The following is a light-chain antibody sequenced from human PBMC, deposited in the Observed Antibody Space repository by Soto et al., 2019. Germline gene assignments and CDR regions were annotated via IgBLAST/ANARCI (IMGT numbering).Light chain of an antibody. V-gene: IGKV3-20*01. CDR1: QSVSSN. J-gene: IGKJ1*01. Sequence: EIVMTHSPATLSVSPWERATLSCRASQSVSSNLAWYQQKPGQAPRLLIYVASSRATGIPDRFSGSGSGTDFTLTISRLEPEDFSVYYRLQYGSSSWTFGQGTKVDIK. CDR3: LQYGSSSWT. CDR2: VAS.